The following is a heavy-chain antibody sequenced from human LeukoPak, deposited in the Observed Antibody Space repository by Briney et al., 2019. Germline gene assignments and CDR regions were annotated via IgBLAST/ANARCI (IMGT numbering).Heavy chain of an antibody. CDR1: GASITSGAYY. CDR3: AAIVVVTTAIDY. J-gene: IGHJ4*02. D-gene: IGHD2-2*01. Sequence: SQTLSLTCTVSGASITSGAYYWSWIRQLPGKGLEWLGYICYSGSTYYNPSLKSRVTTSVDTSENQFSLKLRSVTAADTAVYYCAAIVVVTTAIDYWGQGTLVTVSS. V-gene: IGHV4-31*03. CDR2: ICYSGST.